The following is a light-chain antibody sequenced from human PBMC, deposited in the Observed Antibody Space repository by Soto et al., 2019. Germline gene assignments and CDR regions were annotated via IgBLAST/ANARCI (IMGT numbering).Light chain of an antibody. CDR2: GAS. CDR3: QHYNNWPPSIT. CDR1: QSVSSN. V-gene: IGKV3-15*01. Sequence: EIVMTQSPATLSMSPGERATLSCRASQSVSSNLAWYQQKPGQAPRLLIYGASTRATGIPARFSGSGSGTEFSLTISSLQSEDFAVYYCQHYNNWPPSITFGQGTRLEIK. J-gene: IGKJ5*01.